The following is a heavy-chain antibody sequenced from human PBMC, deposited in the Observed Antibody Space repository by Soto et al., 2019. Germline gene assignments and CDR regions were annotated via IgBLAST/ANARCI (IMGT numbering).Heavy chain of an antibody. J-gene: IGHJ6*02. Sequence: QVQLQESGPGLVKPSETLSLTCTVSGGSISTYYWSWIRQPPGKGLEWIGYIYYSGSTNYNPSLNGXXTXSXXTSKNQFSPKLSSVTAADTAVYYCAGSGYYYGMDVWGQGTTVTVSS. CDR2: IYYSGST. CDR3: AGSGYYYGMDV. D-gene: IGHD2-15*01. V-gene: IGHV4-59*01. CDR1: GGSISTYY.